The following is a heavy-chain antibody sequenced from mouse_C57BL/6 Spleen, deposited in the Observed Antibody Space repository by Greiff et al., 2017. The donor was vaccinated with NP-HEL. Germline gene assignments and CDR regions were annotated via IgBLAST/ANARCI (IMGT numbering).Heavy chain of an antibody. CDR3: AREGDDYAWFAY. J-gene: IGHJ3*01. D-gene: IGHD2-4*01. V-gene: IGHV5-16*01. CDR1: GFTFSDYY. CDR2: INYDGSST. Sequence: EVKLVESEGGLVQPGSSMKLSCTASGFTFSDYYMAWVRQVPEKGLEWVANINYDGSSTYYLDSLKSRFIISRDNAKNILYLQMSSLKSEDTATYYCAREGDDYAWFAYWGQGTLVTVSA.